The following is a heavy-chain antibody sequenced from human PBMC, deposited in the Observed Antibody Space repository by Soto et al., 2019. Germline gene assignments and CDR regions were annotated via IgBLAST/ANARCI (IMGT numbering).Heavy chain of an antibody. Sequence: ASVKVSCKASGYTFTSYYMHWVRQAPGQGLEWMGMINPSGGSTNYAQKFQGRVTMTRDTSISTAYMELSRLRSDDTAVYYCARASDSRDAFDIWGQGTMVTVSS. CDR3: ARASDSRDAFDI. CDR1: GYTFTSYY. V-gene: IGHV1-2*02. J-gene: IGHJ3*02. D-gene: IGHD3-22*01. CDR2: INPSGGST.